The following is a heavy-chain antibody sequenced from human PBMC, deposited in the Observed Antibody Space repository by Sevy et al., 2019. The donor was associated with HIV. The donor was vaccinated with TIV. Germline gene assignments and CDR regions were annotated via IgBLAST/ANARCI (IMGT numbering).Heavy chain of an antibody. CDR1: GFTFSSYS. J-gene: IGHJ6*04. D-gene: IGHD3-10*01. CDR3: ARDREGFGDMDV. CDR2: VRSSSSTI. V-gene: IGHV3-48*02. Sequence: GGSLRLSCAASGFTFSSYSMNWVRRAPVKGLEWVSYVRSSSSTIYYADSVKGRFTISRDNSKNSLYLQMNSLRDEDTAVYDCARDREGFGDMDVWGKGTTVTVSS.